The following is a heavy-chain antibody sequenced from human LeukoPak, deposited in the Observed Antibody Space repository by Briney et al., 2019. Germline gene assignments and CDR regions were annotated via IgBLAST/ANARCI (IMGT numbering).Heavy chain of an antibody. J-gene: IGHJ4*02. Sequence: SETLSFTCTVSGGSISSHYWSWIRQPPGKGLEWIGYIYYSGSTNYNPSLKSRVTISVDTSKNQFSLKLSSVTAADTAVYYCARGGTPWELPFDYWGQGTLVTVSS. V-gene: IGHV4-59*11. D-gene: IGHD1-26*01. CDR2: IYYSGST. CDR1: GGSISSHY. CDR3: ARGGTPWELPFDY.